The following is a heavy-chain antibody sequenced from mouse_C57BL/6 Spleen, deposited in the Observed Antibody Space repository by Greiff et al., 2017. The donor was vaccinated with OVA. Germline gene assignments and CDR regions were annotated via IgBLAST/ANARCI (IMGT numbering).Heavy chain of an antibody. J-gene: IGHJ2*01. D-gene: IGHD2-1*01. CDR3: AREALLPYY. Sequence: QVQLQQSGAELVRPGTSVKLSCKASGYTFTSYWMHWVKQRPGQGLEWIGVIDPSDSYTNYNQKFKGKATLTVDTSSSTAYMQLSSLTSEDSAVYYCAREALLPYYWGQGTTLTVSS. V-gene: IGHV1-59*01. CDR1: GYTFTSYW. CDR2: IDPSDSYT.